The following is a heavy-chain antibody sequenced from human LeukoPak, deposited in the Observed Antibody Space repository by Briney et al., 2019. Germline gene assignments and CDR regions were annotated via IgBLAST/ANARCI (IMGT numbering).Heavy chain of an antibody. CDR1: GLSFSSYE. V-gene: IGHV3-48*03. CDR3: ARDDYDSSTPYYFDY. CDR2: IHNSGSTI. D-gene: IGHD3-22*01. Sequence: GGSLRLSCAVSGLSFSSYEMSWVRQAPGKGLEWVSYIHNSGSTIYYADSVKGRFTISRDNVKNSLYLQMNSLRAEDTAVYYCARDDYDSSTPYYFDYWGQGILVTVSS. J-gene: IGHJ4*02.